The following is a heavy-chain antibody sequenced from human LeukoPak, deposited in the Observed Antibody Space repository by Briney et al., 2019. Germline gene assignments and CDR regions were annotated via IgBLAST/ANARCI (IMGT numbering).Heavy chain of an antibody. CDR2: ISSSSSTI. D-gene: IGHD6-6*01. Sequence: RGYLRLSCAASGFTCSSYSMNWVRQAPGKGLEWVSYISSSSSTIYYADSVKGRFTISRDNAKNSLYLQMNSLRAEDTAVYYFARNSIAARPLDYWGQGTQVTVSS. CDR3: ARNSIAARPLDY. V-gene: IGHV3-48*01. J-gene: IGHJ4*02. CDR1: GFTCSSYS.